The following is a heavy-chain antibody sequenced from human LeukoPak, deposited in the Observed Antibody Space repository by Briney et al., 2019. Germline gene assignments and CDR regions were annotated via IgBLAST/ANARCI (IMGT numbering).Heavy chain of an antibody. CDR2: IYTSGSS. CDR1: GGSISNYC. CDR3: ARGRDLTGTHGSFDY. D-gene: IGHD1-20*01. Sequence: SETLSLTCTVSGGSISNYCWSWIRQPAGKGLEWIGRIYTSGSSNYNPSLKSRVTMSLDTSKNQFSLELSSVTAADTAVYYCARGRDLTGTHGSFDYWGQGTLVTVSS. J-gene: IGHJ4*02. V-gene: IGHV4-4*07.